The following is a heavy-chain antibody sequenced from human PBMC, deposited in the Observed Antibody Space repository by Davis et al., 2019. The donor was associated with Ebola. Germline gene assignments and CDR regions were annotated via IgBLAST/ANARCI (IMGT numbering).Heavy chain of an antibody. CDR3: ARAEGSGWYHKF. CDR1: GGSIFVGGHY. J-gene: IGHJ4*02. D-gene: IGHD6-19*01. CDR2: IHNSGRP. V-gene: IGHV4-31*03. Sequence: SETLSLTCSVPGGSIFVGGHYWSCIRQHPGHGLAWIGNIHNSGRPYYNPSRRSRVAIAADTSKNQFSLELSSVTAADTALYYGARAEGSGWYHKFWGQGNLVTVSS.